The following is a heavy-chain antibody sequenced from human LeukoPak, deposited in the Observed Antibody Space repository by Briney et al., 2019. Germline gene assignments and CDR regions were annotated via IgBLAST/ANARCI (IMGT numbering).Heavy chain of an antibody. CDR3: ARDSVDTAMDYYYYGMDV. J-gene: IGHJ6*02. D-gene: IGHD5-18*01. CDR1: GGSFSGYY. CDR2: IYYSGST. V-gene: IGHV4-31*11. Sequence: SETLSLTCAVYGGSFSGYYWSWIRQHPGKGLEWIGYIYYSGSTYYNPSLKSRVTISVDTSKNQFSLKLSSVTAADTAVYYCARDSVDTAMDYYYYGMDVWGQGTTVTVSS.